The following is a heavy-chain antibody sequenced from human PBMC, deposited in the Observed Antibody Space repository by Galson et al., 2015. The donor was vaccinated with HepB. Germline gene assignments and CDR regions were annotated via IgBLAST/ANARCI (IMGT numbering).Heavy chain of an antibody. D-gene: IGHD3-22*01. CDR2: TYYRSKWYY. CDR3: ARNVYYDTSGYYYKPGWVDP. J-gene: IGHJ5*02. CDR1: GDSVSSNSAA. V-gene: IGHV6-1*01. Sequence: CAISGDSVSSNSAAWNWIRQSPSRGLEWLGRTYYRSKWYYDYAVSVRSRTTINPDISRNQFSLQLYSVTPEDTAVHYCARNVYYDTSGYYYKPGWVDPWGQGTLVTVSS.